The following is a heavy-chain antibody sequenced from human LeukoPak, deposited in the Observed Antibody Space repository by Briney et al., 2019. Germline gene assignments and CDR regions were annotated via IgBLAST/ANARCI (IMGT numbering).Heavy chain of an antibody. CDR2: MYLSGGT. CDR1: GYSISSGYF. D-gene: IGHD5-18*01. CDR3: ARDRGADTASTD. J-gene: IGHJ4*02. V-gene: IGHV4-38-2*02. Sequence: SETLSLTCTVSGYSISSGYFWGWIRQPPGKGLEWIGTMYLSGGTYYNPSLKSRVTISVDTSKNQFSLRLSSVTAADTAMYYCARDRGADTASTDWGQGTLVTVSS.